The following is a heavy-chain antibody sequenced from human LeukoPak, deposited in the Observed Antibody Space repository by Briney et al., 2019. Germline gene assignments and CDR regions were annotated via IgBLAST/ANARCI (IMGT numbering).Heavy chain of an antibody. CDR1: GGSCSGYY. CDR2: INHSGST. V-gene: IGHV4-34*01. J-gene: IGHJ4*02. CDR3: ARTSGYSYGPIDY. Sequence: KPSETLSLTCAVYGGSCSGYYWSWIRQPPGKGLEWIGEINHSGSTNYNPSLKSRVTISVDTSKNQFSLKLSSVTAADTAVYYCARTSGYSYGPIDYWGQGTLVTVSS. D-gene: IGHD5-18*01.